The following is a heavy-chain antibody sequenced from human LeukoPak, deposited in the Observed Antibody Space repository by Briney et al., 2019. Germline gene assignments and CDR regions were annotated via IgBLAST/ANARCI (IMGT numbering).Heavy chain of an antibody. CDR2: INPSGGSA. CDR1: GYTFTTYY. D-gene: IGHD4-11*01. Sequence: ASVKVSCMASGYTFTTYYMHWVRQAPGQGLEWMGIINPSGGSATYAQNFQGRVTMTRDTSTSTVYMDLSRLGSEDTAVYYCARGQSNTLGYWGQGTLVTVSS. CDR3: ARGQSNTLGY. V-gene: IGHV1-46*01. J-gene: IGHJ4*02.